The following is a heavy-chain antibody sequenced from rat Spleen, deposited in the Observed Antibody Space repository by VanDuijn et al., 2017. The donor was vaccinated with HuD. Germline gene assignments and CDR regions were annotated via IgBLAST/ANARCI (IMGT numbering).Heavy chain of an antibody. Sequence: QVQLKESGPGVVQPSQTLSLTCTVSGGSLTSYDMHWVRQPPGKGLEWMGLIWGNGNTNYNSDLKSRLSISRDTSKSQVFLKMNSLQIEDTAIYFCTQQSVGNQWGQGVMVTVSS. CDR3: TQQSVGNQ. V-gene: IGHV2-13*01. J-gene: IGHJ2*01. CDR1: GGSLTSYD. CDR2: IWGNGNT. D-gene: IGHD1-7*01.